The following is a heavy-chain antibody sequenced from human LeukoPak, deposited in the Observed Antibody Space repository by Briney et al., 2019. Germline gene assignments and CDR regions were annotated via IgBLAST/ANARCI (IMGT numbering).Heavy chain of an antibody. J-gene: IGHJ4*02. CDR1: GGTFSSYA. CDR2: IIPIFGTA. Sequence: SVKVSCKASGGTFSSYAISWVRQAPGQGLEWMGGIIPIFGTANYAQKFQGRVTITTDESTSTAYMELSSLRSEDTAVYYCAVTYYYDSSGYYYFDYWGQGTLVTVSS. CDR3: AVTYYYDSSGYYYFDY. V-gene: IGHV1-69*05. D-gene: IGHD3-22*01.